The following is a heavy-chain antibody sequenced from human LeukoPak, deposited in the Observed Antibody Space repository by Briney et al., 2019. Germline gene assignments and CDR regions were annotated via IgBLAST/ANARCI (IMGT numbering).Heavy chain of an antibody. Sequence: SETLSLTCTVSGGSISSSSYYWGWIRQPPGKGLEWIGSIYYSGSTYYNPSLKSRVTISVDTSKNQFSLKLSSVTAADTAVYYCARSYSRVVAAAANNWFDPWGQGTLVTVSS. CDR3: ARSYSRVVAAAANNWFDP. J-gene: IGHJ5*02. D-gene: IGHD6-13*01. V-gene: IGHV4-39*07. CDR1: GGSISSSSYY. CDR2: IYYSGST.